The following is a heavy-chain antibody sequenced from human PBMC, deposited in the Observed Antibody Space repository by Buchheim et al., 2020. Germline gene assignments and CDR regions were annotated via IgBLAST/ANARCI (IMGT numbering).Heavy chain of an antibody. D-gene: IGHD3-10*01. CDR1: GFSFSSHG. Sequence: QEQMVESGGGVVQPGRSLRLSCEASGFSFSSHGIHWVRQAPGKGLEWVALIWYDGSKTYYIDSVKGRFTVSRDNSKNTAYLQMNSLRVEDTAIYHCAREGGSISMAFDCWGQGAL. CDR2: IWYDGSKT. V-gene: IGHV3-33*01. J-gene: IGHJ4*02. CDR3: AREGGSISMAFDC.